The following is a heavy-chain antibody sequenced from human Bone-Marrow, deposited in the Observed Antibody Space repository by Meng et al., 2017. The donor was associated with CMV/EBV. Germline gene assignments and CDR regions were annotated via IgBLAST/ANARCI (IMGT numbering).Heavy chain of an antibody. Sequence: GGSLRLSCAASGFTFSNYYMSWVRQAPGKGLEWVANIKQDGSEKYCMDSVKGRFTISRDNAKNSLFLQMNSLRVDDTAVYYCARDWAFWGDYYTRFDNWGQGTLVTVSS. CDR1: GFTFSNYY. V-gene: IGHV3-7*01. CDR3: ARDWAFWGDYYTRFDN. D-gene: IGHD3-3*01. CDR2: IKQDGSEK. J-gene: IGHJ4*02.